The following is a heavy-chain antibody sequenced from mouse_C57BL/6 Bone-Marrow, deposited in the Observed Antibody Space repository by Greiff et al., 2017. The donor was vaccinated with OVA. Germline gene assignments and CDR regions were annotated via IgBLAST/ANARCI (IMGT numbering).Heavy chain of an antibody. CDR1: GFTFSSYG. J-gene: IGHJ3*01. CDR3: ARLDYGWFAY. D-gene: IGHD2-4*01. Sequence: EVKVVESGGDLVKPGGSLKLSCAASGFTFSSYGMSWVRQTPDKRLEWVATISSGGSYTYYPDSVTGRFTISRDNAKNTLYLQMSSLKSEDTAMYYCARLDYGWFAYWGQGTLVTVSA. CDR2: ISSGGSYT. V-gene: IGHV5-6*01.